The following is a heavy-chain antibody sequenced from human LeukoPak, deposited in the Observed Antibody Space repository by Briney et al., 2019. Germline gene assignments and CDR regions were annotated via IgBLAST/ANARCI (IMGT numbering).Heavy chain of an antibody. Sequence: GGSLRLSCAASGFTFSSYAMSWVRQAPGKGLEWVSAISGSGGSTYYADSVKGRFTMSRDNSKNTRYLQMNRLRAEATAVYYCAKDREVRATDWFDPWGQGTLVTVSS. V-gene: IGHV3-23*01. CDR3: AKDREVRATDWFDP. CDR2: ISGSGGST. CDR1: GFTFSSYA. J-gene: IGHJ5*02. D-gene: IGHD3-10*01.